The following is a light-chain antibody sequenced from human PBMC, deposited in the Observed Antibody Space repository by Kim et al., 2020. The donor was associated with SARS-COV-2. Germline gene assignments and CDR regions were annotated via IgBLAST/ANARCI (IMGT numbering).Light chain of an antibody. V-gene: IGLV4-69*01. CDR1: SGHSRDA. J-gene: IGLJ3*02. CDR2: LNSDGSH. CDR3: QTWDTDIRV. Sequence: ASVKLTCTPRSGHSRDAIAWQQQQPEKGPRFLMKLNSDGSHTKGDGIPDRFSGSSSGAERYLTISSLQSEDEADYYCQTWDTDIRVFGGGTQLTVL.